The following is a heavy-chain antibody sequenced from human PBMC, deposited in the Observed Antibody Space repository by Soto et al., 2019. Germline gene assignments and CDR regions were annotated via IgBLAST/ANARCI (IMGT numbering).Heavy chain of an antibody. CDR3: SRATWGTSFDY. CDR1: GFSLSTSGVG. V-gene: IGHV2-5*02. J-gene: IGHJ4*02. D-gene: IGHD1-26*01. CDR2: IYWDNDK. Sequence: QITLKESGPTLVKPAQTLTLTCTFSGFSLSTSGVGVGWIRQPPGKALEWLALIYWDNDKRYSPSLRSRLTIPKDTSKNQVVLTMTNMDPVDTATYFCSRATWGTSFDYWGQGTLVTVSS.